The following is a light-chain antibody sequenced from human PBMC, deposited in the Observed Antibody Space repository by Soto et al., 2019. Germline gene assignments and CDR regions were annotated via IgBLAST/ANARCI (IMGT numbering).Light chain of an antibody. V-gene: IGLV1-51*01. CDR1: SSNIGGNS. J-gene: IGLJ1*01. CDR3: GSWDSSLSAYV. CDR2: DDN. Sequence: QSVMTQPPSVSAAPGQKVPISCSGISSNIGGNSVSWYQQLPGTAPKLLIYDDNKRPSGIPDRFSGSKSGTSATLGITGFQTGDEDDYYCGSWDSSLSAYVFGTGTKLTVL.